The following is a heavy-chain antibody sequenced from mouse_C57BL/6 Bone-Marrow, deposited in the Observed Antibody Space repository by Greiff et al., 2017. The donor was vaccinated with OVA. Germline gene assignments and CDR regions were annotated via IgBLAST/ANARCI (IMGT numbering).Heavy chain of an antibody. V-gene: IGHV3-6*01. CDR2: ISYDGSN. J-gene: IGHJ2*01. CDR1: GYSITSGYY. Sequence: EVKLEESGPGLVKPSQSLSLTCSVTGYSITSGYYWNWIRQFPGNKLEWMGYISYDGSNNYNPSLKNRISITRDTSKNQFFLKLNSVTTEDTATYYCARYGYAFDYWGQGTTLTVSS. D-gene: IGHD2-2*01. CDR3: ARYGYAFDY.